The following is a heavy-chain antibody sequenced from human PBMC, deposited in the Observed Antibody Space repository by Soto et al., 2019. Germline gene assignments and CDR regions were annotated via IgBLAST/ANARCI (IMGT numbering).Heavy chain of an antibody. CDR1: GYTFTNYA. CDR2: INAGNDNT. CDR3: ARPTLEYYYDNNGYSSDY. V-gene: IGHV1-3*01. D-gene: IGHD3-22*01. Sequence: ASVKVSCKASGYTFTNYAIHWVRQAPGQRLEWMAWINAGNDNTKYSQKFQGRVTITRDTSANTAYMELSSLRSEDTAVYYCARPTLEYYYDNNGYSSDYWGQGTLVTVSS. J-gene: IGHJ4*02.